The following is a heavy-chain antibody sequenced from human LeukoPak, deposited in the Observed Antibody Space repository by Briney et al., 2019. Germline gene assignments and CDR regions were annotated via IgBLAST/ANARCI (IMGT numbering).Heavy chain of an antibody. V-gene: IGHV3-11*01. Sequence: TGGSLRLSCEASVFTFSDYYMSWIRQAPGKELEWVSCISSTGYTIYYADSVKGRFTISRDNAKNSLYLQMNSLRAEDTALYYCAKLYGSGSWYFDYWGQGTLVTVSS. J-gene: IGHJ4*02. CDR2: ISSTGYTI. CDR3: AKLYGSGSWYFDY. D-gene: IGHD3-10*01. CDR1: VFTFSDYY.